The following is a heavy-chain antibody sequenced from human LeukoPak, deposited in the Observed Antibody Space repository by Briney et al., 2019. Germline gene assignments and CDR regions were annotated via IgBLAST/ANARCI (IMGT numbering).Heavy chain of an antibody. V-gene: IGHV3-66*01. CDR3: ARNYYDSSGYRGDY. J-gene: IGHJ4*02. D-gene: IGHD3-22*01. Sequence: GGSLRLSCAASGFTVSSNYMSWVRQAPGKGLEWVSVIYSGGSTYYADSVKGRFTISRDNLKNTLYLQMNSLRAEDTAVYYCARNYYDSSGYRGDYWGQGTLVTVSS. CDR2: IYSGGST. CDR1: GFTVSSNY.